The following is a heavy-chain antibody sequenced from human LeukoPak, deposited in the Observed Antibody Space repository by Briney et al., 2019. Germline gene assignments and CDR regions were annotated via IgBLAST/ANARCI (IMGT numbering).Heavy chain of an antibody. Sequence: PSETLSLTCTVSGGSISSSSYYWGWIRQPPGKGLEWIGSIYYSGSTYYNPSLKSRVTISVDTSKNQFSLKLSSVTAADTAVYYCARRGVGATTANWFDPWDQGTLVTVSS. CDR3: ARRGVGATTANWFDP. J-gene: IGHJ5*02. V-gene: IGHV4-39*01. CDR2: IYYSGST. CDR1: GGSISSSSYY. D-gene: IGHD1-26*01.